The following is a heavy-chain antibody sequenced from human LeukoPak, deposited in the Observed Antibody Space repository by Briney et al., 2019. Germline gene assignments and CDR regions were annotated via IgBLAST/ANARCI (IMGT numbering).Heavy chain of an antibody. CDR2: IYTSGST. D-gene: IGHD3-9*01. CDR3: ARAIYYDILTGYSNWFDP. Sequence: PSETLSLTCTVSGGSISSSSYYWGWIRQPPGKGLEWIGRIYTSGSTNYNPSLKSRVTISVDTSRNQFSLKLSSVTAADTAVYYCARAIYYDILTGYSNWFDPWGQGTLVTVSS. CDR1: GGSISSSSYY. J-gene: IGHJ5*02. V-gene: IGHV4-61*02.